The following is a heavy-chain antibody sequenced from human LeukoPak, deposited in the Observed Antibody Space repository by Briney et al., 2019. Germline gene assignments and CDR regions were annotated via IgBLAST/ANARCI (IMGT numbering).Heavy chain of an antibody. CDR1: GFTFSSYW. D-gene: IGHD6-13*01. Sequence: GGSLRLSCVASGFTFSSYWMHWVRQVPGKGLVWVSRINGDGSGTNYADSVKGRFTISRDNAKNTLYLQMNSLRDEDTAVYYCARGYSTSWVNWFDPRGQGTLVTVSS. CDR3: ARGYSTSWVNWFDP. CDR2: INGDGSGT. V-gene: IGHV3-74*01. J-gene: IGHJ5*02.